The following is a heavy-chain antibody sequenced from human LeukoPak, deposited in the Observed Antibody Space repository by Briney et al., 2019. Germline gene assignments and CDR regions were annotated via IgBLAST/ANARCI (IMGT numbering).Heavy chain of an antibody. CDR1: GYTFTSYY. CDR2: INPSGGST. Sequence: ASVKVSCKASGYTFTSYYMHWVRQAPGQGLEWMGIINPSGGSTSYAQKFQGRVTMTRDTSTSTVYMELSSLRSEDTAVYYCARERGGSGWYEYYFGYWGQGTLVTVSS. V-gene: IGHV1-46*01. J-gene: IGHJ4*02. D-gene: IGHD6-19*01. CDR3: ARERGGSGWYEYYFGY.